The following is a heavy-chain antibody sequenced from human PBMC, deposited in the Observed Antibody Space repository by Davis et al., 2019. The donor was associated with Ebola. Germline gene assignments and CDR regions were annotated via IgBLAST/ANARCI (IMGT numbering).Heavy chain of an antibody. Sequence: GESLKISCAASGFRSSSYWMSWVRQAPGKGLEWVASIKHDGDEEHYVDSVKGRFIISRDNAKRTLFLQMNSLRAEDTALYYCANGFDYNFGFWGQGTLVTVSS. D-gene: IGHD4-11*01. CDR1: GFRSSSYW. CDR2: IKHDGDEE. J-gene: IGHJ4*02. CDR3: ANGFDYNFGF. V-gene: IGHV3-7*01.